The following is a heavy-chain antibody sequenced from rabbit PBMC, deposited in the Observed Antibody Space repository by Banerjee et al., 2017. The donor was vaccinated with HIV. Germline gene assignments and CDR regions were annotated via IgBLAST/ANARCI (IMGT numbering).Heavy chain of an antibody. D-gene: IGHD4-1*01. CDR3: ARDLAGVIGWNFNL. CDR2: IYVGKGST. CDR1: GFDFSTYV. Sequence: QLKESGGGLVQPGGSLKLSCKASGFDFSTYVMSWVRQAPGKGLEWIGAIYVGKGSTDYASWVNGRFTISSDNAQNTVDLQMNSLTAADTATYFCARDLAGVIGWNFNLWGPGTLVTVS. V-gene: IGHV1S7*01. J-gene: IGHJ4*01.